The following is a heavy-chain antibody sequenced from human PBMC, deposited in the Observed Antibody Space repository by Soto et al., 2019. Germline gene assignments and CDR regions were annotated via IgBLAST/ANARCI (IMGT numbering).Heavy chain of an antibody. D-gene: IGHD2-15*01. V-gene: IGHV3-33*01. CDR2: IWYDGSNK. CDR1: GFTFNSYG. CDR3: ARDRSTPVLDY. J-gene: IGHJ4*01. Sequence: QVQLVESGGGVVQPGRSLRLSCAASGFTFNSYGMHWVRQAPGKGLEWVAVIWYDGSNKYYADSVKGRFTISRDNSKNTLYLQMNSLRAEDTAVYYCARDRSTPVLDYWGHGTLVTVSS.